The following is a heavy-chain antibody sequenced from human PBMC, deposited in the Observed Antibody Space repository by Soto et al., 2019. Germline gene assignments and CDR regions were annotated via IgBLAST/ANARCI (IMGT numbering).Heavy chain of an antibody. CDR1: GGTFSSYA. CDR3: ATRNSNYEAYYYYYGMDV. J-gene: IGHJ6*02. Sequence: QVQLVQSGAEVKKPGSSVKVSCKASGGTFSSYAISWVRQAPGQGLEWMGGIIPIFGTANYAQKFQGRVTITADESTSTAYVELSSLRSEDTAVYYCATRNSNYEAYYYYYGMDVWGQGTTVTVSS. D-gene: IGHD4-4*01. CDR2: IIPIFGTA. V-gene: IGHV1-69*01.